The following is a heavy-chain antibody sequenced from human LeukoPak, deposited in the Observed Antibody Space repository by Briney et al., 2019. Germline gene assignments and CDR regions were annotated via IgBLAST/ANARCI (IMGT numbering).Heavy chain of an antibody. CDR1: GYSISSGYY. CDR3: ARDPVGDYYDSSSYFDY. V-gene: IGHV4-38-2*02. CDR2: IYHSGST. D-gene: IGHD3-22*01. J-gene: IGHJ4*02. Sequence: SETLSLTCTVSGYSISSGYYWGWIRPPPGKGLEWIGSIYHSGSTYYNPSLKSRVTISVDTSKNQFSLKLSSVTAADTAVYYCARDPVGDYYDSSSYFDYWGQGTLVTVSS.